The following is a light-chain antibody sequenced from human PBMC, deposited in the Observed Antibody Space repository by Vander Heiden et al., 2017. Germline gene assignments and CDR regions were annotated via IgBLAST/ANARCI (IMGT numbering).Light chain of an antibody. CDR3: SSYRCSRTRV. Sequence: SALTQTASVSGSPGQSVTISCSGTSSDIGGYNHCSWYQQHPGKAPKLLIYEVSNRPSGVSNRCSGSKSATTASLTSSGLQAEDESDYYFSSYRCSRTRVFGGGTKLTVL. CDR2: EVS. V-gene: IGLV2-14*01. CDR1: SSDIGGYNH. J-gene: IGLJ2*01.